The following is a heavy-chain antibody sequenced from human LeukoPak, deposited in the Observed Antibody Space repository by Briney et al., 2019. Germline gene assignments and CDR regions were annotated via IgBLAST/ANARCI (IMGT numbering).Heavy chain of an antibody. CDR1: GFRFSSYT. Sequence: GGSLRLSCAASGFRFSSYTMTWVRQTPGKGLEWVSDISASGAGTYYADSVKGRFTISRDNSKNMLYLQMSRLGADDTAVYYCAKLTDSWGQGTLVSVSS. CDR3: AKLTDS. CDR2: ISASGAGT. V-gene: IGHV3-23*01. J-gene: IGHJ5*01.